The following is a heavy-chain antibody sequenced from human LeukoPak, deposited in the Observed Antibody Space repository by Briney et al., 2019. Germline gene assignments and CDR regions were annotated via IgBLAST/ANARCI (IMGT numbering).Heavy chain of an antibody. CDR2: IYTSGST. V-gene: IGHV4-4*07. J-gene: IGHJ6*02. Sequence: SETLSLTCTVSAGSISSNYWSWIRQPAGKGLEWIGRIYTSGSTNYNPSLKSRVTMSVDTSKNQFSLNLNSVTAADTAVYYCARDHWLLSSNEWYYYGMDVWGQGTTVTVSS. D-gene: IGHD3-9*01. CDR1: AGSISSNY. CDR3: ARDHWLLSSNEWYYYGMDV.